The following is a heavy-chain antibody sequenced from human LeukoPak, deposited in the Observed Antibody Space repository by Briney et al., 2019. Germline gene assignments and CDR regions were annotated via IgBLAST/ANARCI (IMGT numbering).Heavy chain of an antibody. Sequence: KPSQTLSLTCTVSGGSISSGSYYWSWIRQPAGKGLEWIGRIYTSGSTNYNPPFKSRVTISVDTSKNQFSLKLSSVTAADTAVYYCARASWFGESTTDYWGQGTLVTVSS. J-gene: IGHJ4*02. CDR2: IYTSGST. CDR3: ARASWFGESTTDY. V-gene: IGHV4-61*02. D-gene: IGHD3-10*01. CDR1: GGSISSGSYY.